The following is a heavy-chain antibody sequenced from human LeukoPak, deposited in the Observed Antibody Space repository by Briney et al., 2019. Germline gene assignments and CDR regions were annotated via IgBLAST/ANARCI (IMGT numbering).Heavy chain of an antibody. CDR1: GYSISSGYY. CDR2: IYHSGST. V-gene: IGHV4-38-2*01. CDR3: ARLNPTGRNFDY. Sequence: SETLSLTCAVSGYSISSGYYWGWIRQPPGKGLEWIGSIYHSGSTYYNPSLKSRVTISVDTSKNQFSLKLSSVTAADTAVYYCARLNPTGRNFDYWGQRTLVTVSS. J-gene: IGHJ4*02. D-gene: IGHD1-1*01.